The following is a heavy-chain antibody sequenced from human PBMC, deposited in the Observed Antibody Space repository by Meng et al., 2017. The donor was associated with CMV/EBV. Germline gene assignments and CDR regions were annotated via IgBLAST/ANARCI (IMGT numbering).Heavy chain of an antibody. V-gene: IGHV3-23*01. Sequence: LSLTCAASGFTFSSYAMSWVRQAPGKGLEWVSAISGSGGSTNYADSVKGRFTVSRDNSKNTLYLQTNSLRAEDTAVYYCAKGRGDSDYDFEYWGRGTLVTVSS. D-gene: IGHD5-12*01. CDR3: AKGRGDSDYDFEY. CDR2: ISGSGGST. J-gene: IGHJ4*02. CDR1: GFTFSSYA.